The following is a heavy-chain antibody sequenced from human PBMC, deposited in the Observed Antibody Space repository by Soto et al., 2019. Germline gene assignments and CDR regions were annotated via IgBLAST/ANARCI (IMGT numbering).Heavy chain of an antibody. D-gene: IGHD1-26*01. CDR2: ISYDGSFQ. CDR3: VRWDNAYFAS. V-gene: IGHV3-30*03. CDR1: GFIFSGSG. Sequence: PGGSLRLSCAASGFIFSGSGMHWVRQAPGKGLEWLAVISYDGSFQYYAGSVKGRSTISRDNSKNTVSLLMNSLTSEDTAVYYRVRWDNAYFASWGQGTQVTVSS. J-gene: IGHJ4*02.